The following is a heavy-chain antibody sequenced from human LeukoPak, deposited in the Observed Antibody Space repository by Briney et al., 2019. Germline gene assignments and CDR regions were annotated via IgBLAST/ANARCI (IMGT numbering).Heavy chain of an antibody. CDR1: GGSFSDYY. CDR2: INHSGRT. J-gene: IGHJ4*02. V-gene: IGHV4-34*01. D-gene: IGHD2-8*01. Sequence: PSETLSLTCAVYGGSFSDYYWSWIRQPPGRGLEWIGEINHSGRTNYNPSLKSRVTILVDTSKNQLSLKLNSVTAADTAVYYYARVSGYCSNGVCRFEYWGQGTLVTVSS. CDR3: ARVSGYCSNGVCRFEY.